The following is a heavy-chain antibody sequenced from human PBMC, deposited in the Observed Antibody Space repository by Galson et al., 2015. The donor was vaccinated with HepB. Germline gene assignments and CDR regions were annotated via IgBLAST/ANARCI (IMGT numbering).Heavy chain of an antibody. V-gene: IGHV3-30-3*01. Sequence: SLRLSCAASGFTFSSYAMHWVRQAPGKGLEWVAVISYDGSNKYYADSVKGRFTISRDNSKNTLYLQMNSLRAEDTAVYYCARDAGGITMIVVTYYFDYWGQGTLVTVSS. D-gene: IGHD3-22*01. CDR2: ISYDGSNK. CDR3: ARDAGGITMIVVTYYFDY. CDR1: GFTFSSYA. J-gene: IGHJ4*02.